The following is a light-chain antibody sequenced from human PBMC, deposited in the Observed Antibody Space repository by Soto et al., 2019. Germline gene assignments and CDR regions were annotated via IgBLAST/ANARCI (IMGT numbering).Light chain of an antibody. V-gene: IGKV3-20*01. Sequence: EIVVTQSPGTLSLSLGERATLSCRAGQSVSSSYLAWYQQKPGQAPRLLIYGTSKRASGIPDRFSGSGSGTDFSLTISRLEPEDFAVYYCQHYGSTPPDTFGQGTKVEIK. CDR2: GTS. CDR1: QSVSSSY. J-gene: IGKJ2*01. CDR3: QHYGSTPPDT.